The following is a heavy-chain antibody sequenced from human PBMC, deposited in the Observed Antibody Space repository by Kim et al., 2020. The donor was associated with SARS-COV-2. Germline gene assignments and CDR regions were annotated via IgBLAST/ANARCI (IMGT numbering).Heavy chain of an antibody. J-gene: IGHJ6*02. CDR3: ARGGGRGSGWYGPYYYYGMDV. CDR2: ISSSGSTI. Sequence: GGSLRLSCAASGFTFSDYYMSWIRQAPGKGLEWVSYISSSGSTIYYADSVKGRFTISRDNAKNSLYLQMNSLRAEDTAVYYCARGGGRGSGWYGPYYYYGMDVWGQGTTVTVSS. CDR1: GFTFSDYY. D-gene: IGHD6-19*01. V-gene: IGHV3-11*01.